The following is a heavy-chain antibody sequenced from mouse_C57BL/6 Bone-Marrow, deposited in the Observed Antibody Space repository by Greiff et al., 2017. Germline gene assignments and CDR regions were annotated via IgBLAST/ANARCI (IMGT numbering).Heavy chain of an antibody. Sequence: QVQLQQPGAELVKPGASVKMSCKASGYTFTSYWITWVKQRPGQGLEWIGDIYPGSGSTNYNGKFKSKATLTVDTSSSTAYMQLSSLTSEDSAVYYCARAYYSYFYAMDYWGQGTSVTVSA. J-gene: IGHJ4*01. D-gene: IGHD2-12*01. CDR1: GYTFTSYW. CDR2: IYPGSGST. V-gene: IGHV1-55*01. CDR3: ARAYYSYFYAMDY.